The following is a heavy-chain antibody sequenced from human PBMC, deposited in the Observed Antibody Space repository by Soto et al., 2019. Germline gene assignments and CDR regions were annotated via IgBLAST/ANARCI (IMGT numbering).Heavy chain of an antibody. Sequence: VGSLRLSCAASGFSLSTNTMHWVRQVPGKGLEWVASISNDGRRKYYADFVKGRFTISRDTANNILYLEMNSLRAEDTSLYYCTRVATAMTYDFWGQGTQVTVSS. CDR3: TRVATAMTYDF. D-gene: IGHD2-21*02. CDR1: GFSLSTNT. CDR2: ISNDGRRK. J-gene: IGHJ4*02. V-gene: IGHV3-30*04.